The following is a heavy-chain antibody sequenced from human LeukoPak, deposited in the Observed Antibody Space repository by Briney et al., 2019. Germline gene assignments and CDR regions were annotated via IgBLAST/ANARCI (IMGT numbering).Heavy chain of an antibody. J-gene: IGHJ3*02. CDR2: INHSGST. Sequence: SETLSLTCAVYDGYFSGYYWTWLRQPPGKGVEWIGEINHSGSTNNNPSLKSRVTMSLDTSKNQFSLKLTSVTAADSAVYYCARGRGYNAFDIWGQGTMVTVSS. V-gene: IGHV4-34*01. CDR1: DGYFSGYY. CDR3: ARGRGYNAFDI. D-gene: IGHD5-18*01.